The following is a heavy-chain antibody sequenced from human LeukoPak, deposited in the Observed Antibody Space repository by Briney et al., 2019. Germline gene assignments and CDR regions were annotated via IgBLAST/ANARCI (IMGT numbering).Heavy chain of an antibody. Sequence: GGSLRLSCAASGFAFRKYSIHWVRQAPGKGLEYVSGISRDGGTADYANSVKGRFTISRDNSKNTLYLQMGSLRAEDMAVYYCAAAPIEMQQRGFDYWGQGTLVTVSS. CDR1: GFAFRKYS. J-gene: IGHJ4*02. CDR2: ISRDGGTA. CDR3: AAAPIEMQQRGFDY. V-gene: IGHV3-64*01. D-gene: IGHD5-24*01.